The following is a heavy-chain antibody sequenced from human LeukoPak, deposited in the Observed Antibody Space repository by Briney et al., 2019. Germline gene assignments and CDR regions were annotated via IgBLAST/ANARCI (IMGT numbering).Heavy chain of an antibody. CDR3: ARSPIAAAGSGAFDI. J-gene: IGHJ3*02. D-gene: IGHD6-13*01. CDR2: PGDSDT. V-gene: IGHV5-51*01. Sequence: PGDSDTRYSPSFQGQVIISADKSSSTAFLRWSSLKASDTAMYYCARSPIAAAGSGAFDIWGQGTMVSVSS.